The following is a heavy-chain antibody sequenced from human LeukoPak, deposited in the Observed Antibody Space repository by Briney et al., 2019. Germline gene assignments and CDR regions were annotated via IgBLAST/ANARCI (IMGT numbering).Heavy chain of an antibody. Sequence: GGSLRLSCAASGFTFSTSWMSWVRQTPGKGLEWVASIKQDGSEKYYVDSVRGRFTISRDNAKNSLSLQMNSLRAEDTAVYYCARGHYGSGIHQGAFDIWGQGTIVTVSS. D-gene: IGHD3-10*01. J-gene: IGHJ3*02. CDR2: IKQDGSEK. CDR1: GFTFSTSW. V-gene: IGHV3-7*05. CDR3: ARGHYGSGIHQGAFDI.